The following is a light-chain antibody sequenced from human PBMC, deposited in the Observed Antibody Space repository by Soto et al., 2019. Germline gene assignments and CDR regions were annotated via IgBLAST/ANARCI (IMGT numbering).Light chain of an antibody. CDR3: QQGDNWPWT. V-gene: IGKV3D-15*01. CDR1: QSVINN. CDR2: AVS. Sequence: EIVMTQSPATLSVSPGERATLSCRASQSVINNLAWYLQKPGQAPRLLIYAVSTRATGIPARFSGSGSGTEFTLTISSLQSEDFAVYYCQQGDNWPWTFGQGTKVYIK. J-gene: IGKJ1*01.